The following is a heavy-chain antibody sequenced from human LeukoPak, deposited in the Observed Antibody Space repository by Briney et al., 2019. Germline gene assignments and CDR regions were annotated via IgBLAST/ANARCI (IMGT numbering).Heavy chain of an antibody. D-gene: IGHD1-1*01. Sequence: ASVKVSCKASGYTFTSYGISWVRQAPGQGLEWMGWISAYNGNTNYAQKLQGRVTMTTDTSTSTAYMELRSLRSDDTAVYYCARVAGTSGPNGLLYYYYYMDVWGKGTTVTVSS. J-gene: IGHJ6*03. CDR1: GYTFTSYG. CDR3: ARVAGTSGPNGLLYYYYYMDV. CDR2: ISAYNGNT. V-gene: IGHV1-18*01.